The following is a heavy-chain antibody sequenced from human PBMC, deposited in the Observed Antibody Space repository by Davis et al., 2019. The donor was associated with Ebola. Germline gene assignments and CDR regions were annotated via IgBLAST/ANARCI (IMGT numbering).Heavy chain of an antibody. D-gene: IGHD5-12*01. CDR1: GGSFSGSY. CDR3: ARVTWVRFPSPWGNWFDP. J-gene: IGHJ5*02. CDR2: INHIGMT. V-gene: IGHV4-34*01. Sequence: PSETLSLTCGVPGGSFSGSYWGWIRKSPGRGLEWMGQINHIGMTTYNPSLKSRVALTLDTSKSPFSLKVNSVTAAETAMYYCARVTWVRFPSPWGNWFDPWGQGTLVTVSS.